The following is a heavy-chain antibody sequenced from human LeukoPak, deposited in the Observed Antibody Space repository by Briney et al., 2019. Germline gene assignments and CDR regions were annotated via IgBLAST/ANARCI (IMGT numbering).Heavy chain of an antibody. D-gene: IGHD5-12*01. J-gene: IGHJ4*02. CDR2: IFHSGST. V-gene: IGHV4-38-2*02. Sequence: SETLSLTCTVSGYSISSGYYWGWIRQPPGKGLEWIGSIFHSGSTYYNPSLKSRVTISVDTSKNQFSLKLGSVTAADTAVYTCARGRGSGYGHFDYLGQGTLVTVSS. CDR1: GYSISSGYY. CDR3: ARGRGSGYGHFDY.